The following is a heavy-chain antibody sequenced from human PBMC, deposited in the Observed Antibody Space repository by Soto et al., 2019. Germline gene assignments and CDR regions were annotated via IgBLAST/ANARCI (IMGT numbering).Heavy chain of an antibody. CDR2: IKSKTDGGTT. Sequence: PGGSLRLSCAASGFTFSNAWMSWVRQAPGKGLEWVGRIKSKTDGGTTDYAAPVKGRFTISRDDSKNTLYLQMNSLRAEDTAVYYCAKVPPRPLIAVAGSQYDAFDIWGQGTMVTVSS. J-gene: IGHJ3*02. CDR3: AKVPPRPLIAVAGSQYDAFDI. V-gene: IGHV3-15*01. CDR1: GFTFSNAW. D-gene: IGHD6-19*01.